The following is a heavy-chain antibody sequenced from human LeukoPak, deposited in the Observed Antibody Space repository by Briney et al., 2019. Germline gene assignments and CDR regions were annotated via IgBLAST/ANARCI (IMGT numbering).Heavy chain of an antibody. V-gene: IGHV3-7*01. CDR1: GFTFSSYW. CDR2: IKQDGSEK. J-gene: IGHJ4*02. CDR3: ARAGYYGSGSRFDY. Sequence: GGSLRLSCAASGFTFSSYWMSWVRQAPGKGLEWVANIKQDGSEKYYVDSVKGRFTISRDNAKNSLYLQMNSLRAEDTAVYYCARAGYYGSGSRFDYWGQGTLVTVSS. D-gene: IGHD3-10*01.